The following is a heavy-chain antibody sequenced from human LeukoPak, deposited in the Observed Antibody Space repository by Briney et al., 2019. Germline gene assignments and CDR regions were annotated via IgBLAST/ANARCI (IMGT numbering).Heavy chain of an antibody. CDR1: GSIFTSYW. V-gene: IGHV5-51*01. Sequence: GASLQISCEGSGSIFTSYWIGWVRALPGKGLEWMGIIYPGDSDTRYSPSFQGQVTISADKSISTAYLQWSSLKASDTAMYYCARHRGAIVVVPAATSTNFYGMDVWGQGTTVTVSS. CDR2: IYPGDSDT. D-gene: IGHD2-2*01. J-gene: IGHJ6*02. CDR3: ARHRGAIVVVPAATSTNFYGMDV.